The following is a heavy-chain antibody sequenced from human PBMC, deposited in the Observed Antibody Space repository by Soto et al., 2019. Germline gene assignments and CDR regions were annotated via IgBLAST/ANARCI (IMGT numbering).Heavy chain of an antibody. CDR1: VDSVSSNSAA. D-gene: IGHD6-19*01. CDR3: AREIIAVASYYYYGLDV. V-gene: IGHV6-1*01. J-gene: IGHJ6*02. CDR2: TYYRSKWYN. Sequence: SQTLSLTCAISVDSVSSNSAAWNWIRQSPSRGLEWLGRTYYRSKWYNDYAVSVKSRITIKPDTSKNHFSLQLNSVTPEDTAVYYCAREIIAVASYYYYGLDVWGQGTSVTVSS.